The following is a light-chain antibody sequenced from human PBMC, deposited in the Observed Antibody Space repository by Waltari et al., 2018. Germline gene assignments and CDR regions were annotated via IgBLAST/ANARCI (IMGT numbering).Light chain of an antibody. V-gene: IGKV3-20*01. Sequence: EIVLTQSPGTLSLSPGERATLSCRASQSVSRTLAWYQQKPGQAPRLLIFGASTRATGFPDRFRGSGSGTDFSLTISRLEPEDFAVYYCQHYVRLPATFGQGTKVEIK. J-gene: IGKJ1*01. CDR2: GAS. CDR1: QSVSRT. CDR3: QHYVRLPAT.